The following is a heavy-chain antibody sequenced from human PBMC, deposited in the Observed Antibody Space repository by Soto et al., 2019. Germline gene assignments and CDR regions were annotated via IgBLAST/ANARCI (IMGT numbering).Heavy chain of an antibody. V-gene: IGHV4-4*02. D-gene: IGHD2-21*01. CDR1: GGSISSSNW. CDR3: ARWGISHWAYFYYMDV. CDR2: IYHSGST. J-gene: IGHJ6*03. Sequence: SETLSLTCAVSGGSISSSNWWSWVRQPPGKGLEWIGEIYHSGSTNYNPSLKSRVTISVDKSKNQFSLTLSSVTAADTATYYCARWGISHWAYFYYMDVWDRGTTVTVSS.